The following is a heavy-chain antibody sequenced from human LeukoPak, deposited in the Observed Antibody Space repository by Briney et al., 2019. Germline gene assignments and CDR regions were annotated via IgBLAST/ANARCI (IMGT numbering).Heavy chain of an antibody. V-gene: IGHV1-8*01. CDR3: ATSTHYDFWSGYYTVDY. CDR2: MNPNSGNT. CDR1: GYTFTIYD. Sequence: ASVNVSCKASGYTFTIYDINWVRQATGQGLEWMGWMNPNSGNTGYAQKFQGRVTMTRNTSISTAYMELSSLRSEDTAVYYCATSTHYDFWSGYYTVDYWGQGTLVTVSS. D-gene: IGHD3-3*01. J-gene: IGHJ4*02.